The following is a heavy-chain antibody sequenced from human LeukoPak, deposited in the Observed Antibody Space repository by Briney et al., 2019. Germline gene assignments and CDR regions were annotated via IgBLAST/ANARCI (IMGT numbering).Heavy chain of an antibody. V-gene: IGHV1-18*01. CDR3: ARAAHFCSSTSCYTRADY. CDR1: GGTFSSYA. J-gene: IGHJ4*02. D-gene: IGHD2-2*02. Sequence: ASVKVSCKASGGTFSSYAISWVRQAPGQGLEWMGWISAYNGNTNYAQKLQGRVTMTTDTSTSTAYMELRSLRSEDTAVYYCARAAHFCSSTSCYTRADYWGQGTLVTVSS. CDR2: ISAYNGNT.